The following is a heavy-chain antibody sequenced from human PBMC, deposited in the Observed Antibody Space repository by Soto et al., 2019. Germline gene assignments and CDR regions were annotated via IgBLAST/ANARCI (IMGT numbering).Heavy chain of an antibody. D-gene: IGHD2-15*01. Sequence: ASVKVSCKASGYTFTSYGISWVRQAPGQGLEWMGWISAYNGNTNYAQKLQGRVTMTTDTSTNTAYMELSSLRSEDTAVYYCATTFDCSGGSCYGLDYWGQGTLVTVSS. J-gene: IGHJ4*02. CDR3: ATTFDCSGGSCYGLDY. V-gene: IGHV1-18*01. CDR2: ISAYNGNT. CDR1: GYTFTSYG.